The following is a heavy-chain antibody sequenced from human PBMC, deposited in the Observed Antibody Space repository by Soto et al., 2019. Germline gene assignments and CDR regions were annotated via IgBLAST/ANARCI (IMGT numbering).Heavy chain of an antibody. J-gene: IGHJ6*02. CDR1: GGSVSSSYY. Sequence: SETLSLTCAVSGGSVSSSYYWSWVRQPPGKGLEWIGEIFHSGRTNYNPSLKSRVTMSVDKSNNLFSLKVTSMTAADTAIYYCARGHQVTTDYFSYYALDVWGQGTMVTVSS. CDR3: ARGHQVTTDYFSYYALDV. V-gene: IGHV4-4*02. CDR2: IFHSGRT. D-gene: IGHD2-21*02.